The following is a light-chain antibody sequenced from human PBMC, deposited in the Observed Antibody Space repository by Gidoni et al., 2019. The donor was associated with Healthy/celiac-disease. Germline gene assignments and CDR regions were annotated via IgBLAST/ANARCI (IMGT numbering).Light chain of an antibody. CDR3: QQRSNWLT. V-gene: IGKV3-11*01. J-gene: IGKJ4*01. CDR1: QSVSTY. CDR2: DAS. Sequence: EIVLTQSPATLSLSPGESAPLSCRASQSVSTYLAWYRQKPGQAPRLLIYDASNRATGIPARFSGSGSGTDFTLTISSLEPEDFAVYYCQQRSNWLTFGGGTKVEIK.